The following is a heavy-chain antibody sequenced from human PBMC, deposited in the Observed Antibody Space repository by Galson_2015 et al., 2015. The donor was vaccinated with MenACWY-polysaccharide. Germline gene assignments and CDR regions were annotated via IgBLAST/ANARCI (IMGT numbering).Heavy chain of an antibody. V-gene: IGHV6-1*01. CDR2: TYYRSKWYN. D-gene: IGHD3-10*01. CDR3: ARVTQRGGSFDY. Sequence: CAISGDSVSSHSAAWNWIRQSPSRGLEWLGRTYYRSKWYNDYAVSVKSRITNNPDTSKNQFSLQLNSVTPDDTAVYYCARVTQRGGSFDYWGQGTLVTVSS. J-gene: IGHJ4*02. CDR1: GDSVSSHSAA.